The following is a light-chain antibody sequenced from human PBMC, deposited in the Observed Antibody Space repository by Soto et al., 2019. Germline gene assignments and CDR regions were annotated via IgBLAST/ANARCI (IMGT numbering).Light chain of an antibody. CDR1: QSVSSY. CDR2: DAS. J-gene: IGKJ4*01. Sequence: ETVLTQSPATLSLSPGERATLSCRASQSVSSYLAWYQQKPGQAPRLLIYDASNRATGIPARFSGSGSGTDFTLTISKLEPEDFALFYCQQYGNSPLTFGGGTKVDIK. V-gene: IGKV3-11*01. CDR3: QQYGNSPLT.